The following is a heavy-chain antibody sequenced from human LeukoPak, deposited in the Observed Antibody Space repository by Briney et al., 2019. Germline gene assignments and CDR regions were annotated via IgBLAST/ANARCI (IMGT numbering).Heavy chain of an antibody. D-gene: IGHD5-24*01. CDR3: ARGLQFNDAFDI. V-gene: IGHV3-21*01. Sequence: GGSLRLSFAASGFTFSNYNMNWVRQAPGKGLEWVSSISTSSSYIYYADSVKGRFTISRDNAKNSLYLQMNSLRADDTAVYYCARGLQFNDAFDIWGQGTMVTVSS. CDR2: ISTSSSYI. CDR1: GFTFSNYN. J-gene: IGHJ3*02.